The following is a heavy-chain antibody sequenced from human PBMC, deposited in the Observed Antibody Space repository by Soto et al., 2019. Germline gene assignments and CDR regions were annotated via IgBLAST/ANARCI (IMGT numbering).Heavy chain of an antibody. CDR1: GFTFSSYW. D-gene: IGHD6-13*01. J-gene: IGHJ3*02. CDR3: ARDPWLEKIAAADSVLSYAFDI. CDR2: IKQDGSEK. Sequence: GGSLRLSCVASGFTFSSYWMSWVRQAPGKGLEWVANIKQDGSEKYYVDSVKGRFTISRDNAKNSLYLQMNSLRAEDTAVYYCARDPWLEKIAAADSVLSYAFDIWGQGTMVTVSS. V-gene: IGHV3-7*01.